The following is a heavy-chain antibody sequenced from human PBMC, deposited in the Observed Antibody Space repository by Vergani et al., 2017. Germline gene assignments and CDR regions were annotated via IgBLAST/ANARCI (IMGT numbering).Heavy chain of an antibody. V-gene: IGHV3-9*01. J-gene: IGHJ2*01. CDR2: ISWNSGSI. CDR3: AKDILKMNYWYFDL. D-gene: IGHD3-10*01. Sequence: EVQLVESGGGLVQPGRSLRLSCAASGFTFDDYAMHWVRQAPGNGLEWVSGISWNSGSIGYADSVKGRFTISRDNAKNSLYLQMNSLRAEDTALYYCAKDILKMNYWYFDLWGRGTLVTVSS. CDR1: GFTFDDYA.